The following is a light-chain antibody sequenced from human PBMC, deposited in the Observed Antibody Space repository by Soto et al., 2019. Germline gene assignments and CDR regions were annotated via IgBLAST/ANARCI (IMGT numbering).Light chain of an antibody. CDR1: QSVRSTY. J-gene: IGKJ2*01. CDR2: GAS. CDR3: QQYGTSPGT. Sequence: EIVLTQSPGTLSLSPGERATLSCRASQSVRSTYLAWYQQKPGQAPRLLIYGASSRATGIPDRFSGSGSGTDFTLIITGREPEDFAVFYCQQYGTSPGTFGQGTKLEIK. V-gene: IGKV3-20*01.